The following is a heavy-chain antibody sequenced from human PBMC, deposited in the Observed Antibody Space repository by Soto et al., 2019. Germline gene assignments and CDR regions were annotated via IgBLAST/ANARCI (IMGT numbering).Heavy chain of an antibody. CDR3: ARDPDLPSGYSSGWFDL. V-gene: IGHV3-48*01. CDR1: GFTFSSYS. J-gene: IGHJ2*01. CDR2: ISSSSSTI. Sequence: EVQLVESGGGLVQPGGSLRLSCAASGFTFSSYSMNWVRQAPGKGLEWVSYISSSSSTIYYADSVKGRFTISRDNAKNSLYLQMNSLRAEDTAVYYCARDPDLPSGYSSGWFDLWGRGTLVTVSS. D-gene: IGHD6-19*01.